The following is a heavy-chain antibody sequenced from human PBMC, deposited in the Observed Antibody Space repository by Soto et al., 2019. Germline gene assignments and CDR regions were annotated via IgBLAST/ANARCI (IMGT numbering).Heavy chain of an antibody. D-gene: IGHD3-22*01. J-gene: IGHJ4*02. V-gene: IGHV6-1*01. Sequence: SQTLSLTCAISGDSVSSNSAAWNWIRQSPSRGLEWLGRTYYRSKWYNDYSASVKSRITINPDTSKNQFSLQLNSVTPEDTAVYYCARGYDPDSSGFSYFDYWGQGTLVTVSS. CDR2: TYYRSKWYN. CDR3: ARGYDPDSSGFSYFDY. CDR1: GDSVSSNSAA.